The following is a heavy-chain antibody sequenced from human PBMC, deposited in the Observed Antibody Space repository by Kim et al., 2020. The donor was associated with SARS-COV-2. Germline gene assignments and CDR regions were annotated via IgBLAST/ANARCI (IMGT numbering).Heavy chain of an antibody. J-gene: IGHJ4*02. CDR3: AALDSVQVPGGI. D-gene: IGHD3-10*01. V-gene: IGHV3-48*03. Sequence: DVDSVKGRFTMSSDNAKNSVYLQMNSLRSEDTAIYYCAALDSVQVPGGIWGQGTLVTASS.